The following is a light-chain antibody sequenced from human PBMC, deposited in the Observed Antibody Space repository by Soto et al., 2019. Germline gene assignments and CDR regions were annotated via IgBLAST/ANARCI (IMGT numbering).Light chain of an antibody. J-gene: IGKJ1*01. CDR3: QQANSFPRT. CDR2: AAS. Sequence: DIQMTQSPSSVSASVGDSVTITCRASQAISTWLAWYQQKPGKAPKLLIYAASNLQTGVPSRFSGSGSGTEFTLTISSLQPEDFATYYCQQANSFPRTFGQGTKVEIK. V-gene: IGKV1D-12*01. CDR1: QAISTW.